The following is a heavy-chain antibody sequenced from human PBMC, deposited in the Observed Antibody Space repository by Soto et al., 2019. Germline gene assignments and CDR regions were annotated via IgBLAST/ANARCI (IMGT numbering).Heavy chain of an antibody. J-gene: IGHJ6*02. Sequence: QVQLVQSGAEVKKPGSSVKDSCKSSGGTFSDYGFSWVRQAPGQGLECMGVIVPIFGAEHPQKFQGRVTITADEYTNTVFMELRGLRSEDTAVYYCARGGSDYEGSGYYQGHFWGQGTTVTVSS. V-gene: IGHV1-69*12. CDR2: IVPIFGA. CDR1: GGTFSDYG. CDR3: ARGGSDYEGSGYYQGHF. D-gene: IGHD3-22*01.